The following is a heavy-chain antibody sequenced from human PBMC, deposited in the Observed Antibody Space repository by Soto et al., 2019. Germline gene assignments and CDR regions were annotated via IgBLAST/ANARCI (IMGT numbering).Heavy chain of an antibody. CDR2: INPNSGGT. CDR1: GYTFTGYY. Sequence: ASVKVSCKASGYTFTGYYMHWVRQAPGQGLEWMGWINPNSGGTKYAQKFQGRVTMTRDTSISTAYMELSRLRSDDTAVYYCASGIVGAKTPAVDYWGQGTLVTVSS. V-gene: IGHV1-2*02. CDR3: ASGIVGAKTPAVDY. D-gene: IGHD1-26*01. J-gene: IGHJ4*02.